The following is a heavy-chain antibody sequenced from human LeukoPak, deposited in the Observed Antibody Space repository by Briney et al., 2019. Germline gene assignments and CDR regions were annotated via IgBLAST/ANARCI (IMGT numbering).Heavy chain of an antibody. D-gene: IGHD2-2*01. CDR2: ISSSSSYI. CDR1: GFTFSSYS. V-gene: IGHV3-21*01. Sequence: GGSLRLSCAASGFTFSSYSMNWVRQAPGKGLEWVSSISSSSSYIYYADSVKGRFTISRDNAKNSLYLQMNSLRAEDTAVYYCARDLRYCSSTSCYGLFDYWGQGTLVTVSS. J-gene: IGHJ4*02. CDR3: ARDLRYCSSTSCYGLFDY.